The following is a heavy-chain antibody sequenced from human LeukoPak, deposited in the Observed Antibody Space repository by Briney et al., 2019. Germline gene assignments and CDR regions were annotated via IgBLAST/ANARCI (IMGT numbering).Heavy chain of an antibody. CDR3: ARGRSSMVRGYYYYYMDV. CDR1: GGSISTYY. D-gene: IGHD3-10*01. V-gene: IGHV4-59*01. J-gene: IGHJ6*03. CDR2: IYYSGST. Sequence: SETLSLTCTVSGGSISTYYWSWIRQPPGKGLEWIGYIYYSGSTNYNPSLKSRVTISVDTSKNQFSLKLSSVTAADTAVYYCARGRSSMVRGYYYYYMDVWGKGTTVTISS.